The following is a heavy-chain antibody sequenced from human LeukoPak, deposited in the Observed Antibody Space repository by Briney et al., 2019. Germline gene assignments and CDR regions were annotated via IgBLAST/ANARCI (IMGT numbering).Heavy chain of an antibody. CDR3: ARDLGWLHYAD. J-gene: IGHJ4*02. CDR2: IGGSGGFIT. V-gene: IGHV3-23*01. Sequence: GGSLRLSCAASGFTFSSHGMNWVRQAPGKGLEWVSGIGGSGGFITYYADSVKGRFTVSRDNSKHTLYLQMNSLRADDTAIYYCARDLGWLHYADWGQGTLVTVSS. D-gene: IGHD5-12*01. CDR1: GFTFSSHG.